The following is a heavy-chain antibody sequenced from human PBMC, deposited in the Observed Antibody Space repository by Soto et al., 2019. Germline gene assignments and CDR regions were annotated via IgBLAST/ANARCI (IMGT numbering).Heavy chain of an antibody. J-gene: IGHJ4*02. CDR1: GFSLSNTRMG. Sequence: SGPTLVNPTDTLTLTCTVSGFSLSNTRMGVSWIRQPPGKALEWLAHIFSNDEKSYNTHLKTRLTISRDTSRSQVVLTMTSMDPLDTATYFCARIDHARVIWAQGALVTVSS. V-gene: IGHV2-26*01. CDR2: IFSNDEK. D-gene: IGHD2-21*01. CDR3: ARIDHARVI.